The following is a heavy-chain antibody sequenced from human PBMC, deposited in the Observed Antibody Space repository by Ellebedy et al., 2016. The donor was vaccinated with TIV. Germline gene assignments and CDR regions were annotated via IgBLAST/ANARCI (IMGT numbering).Heavy chain of an antibody. D-gene: IGHD1-1*01. J-gene: IGHJ4*02. CDR1: GYSISSGYY. CDR2: IFHSGST. CDR3: AKTLDTYYFDS. Sequence: SETLSLTXSVSGYSISSGYYWGWIRQPPGKGLEWIASIFHSGSTYYKPSLKSRVSISVDTSKNQVSLKLSSVTAADTALYYCAKTLDTYYFDSWGQGTLVTVSS. V-gene: IGHV4-38-2*01.